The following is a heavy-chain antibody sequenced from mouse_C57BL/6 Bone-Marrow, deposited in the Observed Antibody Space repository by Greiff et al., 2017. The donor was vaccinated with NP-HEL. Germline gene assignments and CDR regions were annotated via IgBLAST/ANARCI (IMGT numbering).Heavy chain of an antibody. CDR3: ARGGSNWAYAMDY. V-gene: IGHV1-42*01. D-gene: IGHD2-5*01. J-gene: IGHJ4*01. Sequence: VQLKQSGPELVKPGASVKISCKASGYSFTGYYMNWVKQSPEKSLEWIGEINPSTGGTTYNQKFKAKATLTVDKSSSTAYMQLKSLTSEDSAVYYCARGGSNWAYAMDYWGQGTSVTVSS. CDR1: GYSFTGYY. CDR2: INPSTGGT.